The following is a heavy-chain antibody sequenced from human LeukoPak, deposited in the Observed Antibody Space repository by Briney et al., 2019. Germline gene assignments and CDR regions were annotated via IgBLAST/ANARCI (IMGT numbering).Heavy chain of an antibody. CDR1: GGSISSSSYY. Sequence: SETLSLTCTVSGGSISSSSYYWGWIRQPPGKGLEWIGSIYYRGSTYYNPSLKSRVTISVDTSKNQFSLKLSSVTAADTAVYYGARYSSGYSSGWYFHDAFDIWSQGTMVTVSS. CDR3: ARYSSGYSSGWYFHDAFDI. V-gene: IGHV4-39*01. CDR2: IYYRGST. D-gene: IGHD6-19*01. J-gene: IGHJ3*02.